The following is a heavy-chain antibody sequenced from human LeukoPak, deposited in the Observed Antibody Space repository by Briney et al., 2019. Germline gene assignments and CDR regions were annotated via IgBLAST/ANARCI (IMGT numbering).Heavy chain of an antibody. J-gene: IGHJ4*02. Sequence: RGSLRLSCVASGFIVSSNYMSWVRQAPGKGLEWVSVIYSGGRTYYADSVKGRFTISRDNSKSTLYLQMNSLRAEDTAVYYCARGDVYFDYWGQGTLVTISS. CDR2: IYSGGRT. V-gene: IGHV3-53*01. CDR1: GFIVSSNY. CDR3: ARGDVYFDY. D-gene: IGHD2-21*02.